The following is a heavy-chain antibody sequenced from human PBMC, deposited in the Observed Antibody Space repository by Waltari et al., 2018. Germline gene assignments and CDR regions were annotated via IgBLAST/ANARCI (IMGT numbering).Heavy chain of an antibody. V-gene: IGHV4-31*03. Sequence: QVQLQESGPGLVKPSQTLSLTCTVSGGSISSGGYYWSWIRQHPGKGLEWIGYIYYSGSTYYNPSLKSRVTISVDTSKNQFSLKLSSVTAADTAVYYCARTEYSGYDSHFYFDYWGQGTLVTVSS. CDR1: GGSISSGGYY. D-gene: IGHD5-12*01. CDR3: ARTEYSGYDSHFYFDY. CDR2: IYYSGST. J-gene: IGHJ4*02.